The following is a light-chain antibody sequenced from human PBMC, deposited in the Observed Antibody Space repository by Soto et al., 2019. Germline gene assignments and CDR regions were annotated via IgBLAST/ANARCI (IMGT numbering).Light chain of an antibody. CDR3: QQYDKYST. V-gene: IGKV1-39*01. J-gene: IGKJ1*01. CDR2: AAS. Sequence: DIQMTQSPSSLSASVGDRVTITCRTSQSINNYLNWYQQKPGKAPTLLIYAASGLQSGVPSRFSGSGSGTDFTLTISSLQSEDFASYFCQQYDKYSTFGHGTKVDIK. CDR1: QSINNY.